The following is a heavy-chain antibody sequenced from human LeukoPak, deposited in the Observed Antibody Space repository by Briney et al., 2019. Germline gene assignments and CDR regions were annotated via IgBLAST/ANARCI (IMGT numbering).Heavy chain of an antibody. J-gene: IGHJ5*02. Sequence: ASVKVSCKASGYTFTGYYMHWVRQAPGQGLEWMGWINPNSGGTNYAQKFQGRVTMTRDTSISTAYMELSSLRFEDTAVYYCAYNYYGSGRRWFDPWGQGTLVTVSS. V-gene: IGHV1-2*02. D-gene: IGHD3-10*01. CDR1: GYTFTGYY. CDR2: INPNSGGT. CDR3: AYNYYGSGRRWFDP.